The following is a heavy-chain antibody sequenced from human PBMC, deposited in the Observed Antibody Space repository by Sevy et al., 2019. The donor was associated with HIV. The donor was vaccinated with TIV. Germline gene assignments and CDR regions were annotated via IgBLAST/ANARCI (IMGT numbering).Heavy chain of an antibody. Sequence: GGSLRLSCAASEFTVSSSYMSWVRQAPGKGLEWVSILYSGGSTYYAASVKGRFAVSRDNSKNTLYLEMNSLRAEDTAVYYCAKAHADCSGGTCYTAHYYYDMDVWGRGATVTVSS. CDR2: LYSGGST. CDR1: EFTVSSSY. D-gene: IGHD2-15*01. V-gene: IGHV3-66*02. J-gene: IGHJ6*02. CDR3: AKAHADCSGGTCYTAHYYYDMDV.